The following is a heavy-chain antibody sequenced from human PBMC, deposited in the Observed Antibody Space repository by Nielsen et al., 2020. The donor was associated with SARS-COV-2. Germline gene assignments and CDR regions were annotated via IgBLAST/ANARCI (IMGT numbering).Heavy chain of an antibody. CDR1: GFTFDDYG. D-gene: IGHD5-24*01. CDR3: ARVEMDAFDI. CDR2: INWNGGST. V-gene: IGHV3-20*04. Sequence: GESLKISCAASGFTFDDYGMSWVRQAPGKGLEWVSGINWNGGSTGYADSVKGRFTISRDNAKNSLYLQMNSLRDEDTAVYYCARVEMDAFDIWGQGTMVTVSS. J-gene: IGHJ3*02.